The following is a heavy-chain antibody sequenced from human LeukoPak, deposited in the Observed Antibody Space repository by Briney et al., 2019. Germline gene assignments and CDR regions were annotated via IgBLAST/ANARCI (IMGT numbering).Heavy chain of an antibody. CDR1: GFTFSSYG. CDR2: ISYDGSNK. D-gene: IGHD5-12*01. Sequence: GGSLRLSCAASGFTFSSYGMHWVRQAPGKGLGWVAVISYDGSNKYYADSVKGRFTISRDNSKNTLYLQMNSLRAEDTAVYYCATSYSGYPGDFDYWGQGTLVTVSS. V-gene: IGHV3-30*03. J-gene: IGHJ4*02. CDR3: ATSYSGYPGDFDY.